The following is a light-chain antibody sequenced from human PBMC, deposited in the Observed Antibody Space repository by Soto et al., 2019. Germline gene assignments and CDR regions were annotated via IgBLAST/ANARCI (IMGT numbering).Light chain of an antibody. CDR3: QQFNSYPFT. J-gene: IGKJ3*01. V-gene: IGKV1-13*02. CDR1: QGISSA. Sequence: AIQLTQSPSSLSASVGDRVTITCRASQGISSALAWYQQKPGKAPKLLIYAASSLESGVPSRCSGIESGTDFTFTISSLQPEDFATYYCQQFNSYPFTFGPGSKVEIK. CDR2: AAS.